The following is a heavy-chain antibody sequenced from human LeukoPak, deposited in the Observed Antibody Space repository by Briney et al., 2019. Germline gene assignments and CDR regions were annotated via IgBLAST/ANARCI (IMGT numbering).Heavy chain of an antibody. CDR1: GGSISSGGYS. Sequence: SQTLSLTCAVSGGSISSGGYSWSWIRQPPGKGLEWIGYIYHSGSTYYNTSLKSRVTISVDRSKNQFSLKLSSVTAADTAVYYCARLHSSEGFDYWGQGTLVTVSS. D-gene: IGHD6-19*01. J-gene: IGHJ4*02. CDR2: IYHSGST. V-gene: IGHV4-30-2*01. CDR3: ARLHSSEGFDY.